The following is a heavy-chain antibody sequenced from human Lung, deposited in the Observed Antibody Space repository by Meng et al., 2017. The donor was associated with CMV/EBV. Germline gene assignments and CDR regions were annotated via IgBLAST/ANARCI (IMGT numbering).Heavy chain of an antibody. CDR1: GFTFSNYW. CDR3: ARGRVSTDD. V-gene: IGHV3-7*01. J-gene: IGHJ4*01. CDR2: INPDGSDK. D-gene: IGHD4-11*01. Sequence: SCAASGFTFSNYWMTWVRQAPGKGLKWVANINPDGSDKYYVDSVKGRFTISRDNAKNSLYLQMVSLRAEDTAVYYCARGRVSTDDWGHGTLVTVSS.